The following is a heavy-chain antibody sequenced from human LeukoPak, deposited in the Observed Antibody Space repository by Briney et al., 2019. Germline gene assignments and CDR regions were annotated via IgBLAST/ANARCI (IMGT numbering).Heavy chain of an antibody. J-gene: IGHJ4*02. CDR1: GGIFSSYA. D-gene: IGHD3-3*01. CDR3: ARAGRISLRFLEWLSWAALDY. Sequence: SVKVSCKASGGIFSSYAISWVRQAPGQGLEWMGRIIPILGIANYAQKFQGRVTITADKSTSTAYMELSSLRSEDTAVYYCARAGRISLRFLEWLSWAALDYWGQGTLVTVSS. V-gene: IGHV1-69*04. CDR2: IIPILGIA.